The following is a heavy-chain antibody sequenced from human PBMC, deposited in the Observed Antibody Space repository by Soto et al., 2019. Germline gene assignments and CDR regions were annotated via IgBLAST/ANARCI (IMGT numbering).Heavy chain of an antibody. V-gene: IGHV3-21*01. D-gene: IGHD5-18*01. CDR2: ISSSSSYI. CDR3: ARDRYTAMAPLDAFDI. Sequence: AGGSLRLSCAASGFTFSSYSMNWVRQAPGKGLEWVSSISSSSSYIYYADSVKGRFTISRDNAKNSLYLQMNSLRAEDTAVYYCARDRYTAMAPLDAFDIWGQGTMVTVSS. CDR1: GFTFSSYS. J-gene: IGHJ3*02.